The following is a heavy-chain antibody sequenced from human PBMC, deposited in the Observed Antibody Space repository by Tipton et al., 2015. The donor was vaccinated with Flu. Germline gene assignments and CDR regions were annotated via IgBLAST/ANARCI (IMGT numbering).Heavy chain of an antibody. J-gene: IGHJ4*02. D-gene: IGHD4/OR15-4a*01. CDR1: GDSIGSDYY. CDR3: AGLQAHGANSLDY. CDR2: IHRSGNT. V-gene: IGHV4-38-2*01. Sequence: TLSLTCSVSGDSIGSDYYWGWIRQPPGKGLEWLGNIHRSGNTYYNSSLKSRVTISLDKSKNQFSLRLVSMTATDTAVYYCAGLQAHGANSLDYWGQGTLVAVSS.